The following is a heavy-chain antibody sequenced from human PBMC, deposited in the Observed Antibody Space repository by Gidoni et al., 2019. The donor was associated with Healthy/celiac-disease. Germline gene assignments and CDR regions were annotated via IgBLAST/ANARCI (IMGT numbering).Heavy chain of an antibody. CDR1: GFTLSSSG. D-gene: IGHD4-17*01. CDR2: IWYDGSNK. V-gene: IGHV3-33*08. J-gene: IGHJ4*02. Sequence: QVQLVESGGGVVQPGRSLVPSCAASGFTLSSSGMHWVRQAPGKGLEWVAVIWYDGSNKYYADSVKGRFTISRDNSKNTLYLQMNSLRAEDTAVYYCARSLDLTNDYGDLYFDYWGQGTLVTVSS. CDR3: ARSLDLTNDYGDLYFDY.